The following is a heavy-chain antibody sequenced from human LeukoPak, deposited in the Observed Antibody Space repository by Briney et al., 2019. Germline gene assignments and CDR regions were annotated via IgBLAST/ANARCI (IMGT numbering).Heavy chain of an antibody. V-gene: IGHV1-2*02. J-gene: IGHJ6*03. Sequence: ASVKVSCKASGYTFTGYYMHWVRQAPGQGLEWMGWINPNSGGTNCAQKFQGRVTMTRDTSINTTYMELSSLRFDDTAVYYCARGATAGRFSLRPTGAYYMDVWGKGTTVTVSS. D-gene: IGHD6-13*01. CDR2: INPNSGGT. CDR1: GYTFTGYY. CDR3: ARGATAGRFSLRPTGAYYMDV.